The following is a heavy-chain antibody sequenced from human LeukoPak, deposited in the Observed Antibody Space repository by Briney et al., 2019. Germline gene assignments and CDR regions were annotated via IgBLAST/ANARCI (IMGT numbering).Heavy chain of an antibody. V-gene: IGHV3-48*04. CDR1: GFTFSNYP. Sequence: GGSLRLSCAASGFTFSNYPMNWVRQVPGKGLEWVSYISSSSGIISYADSVKGRFTISRDNAKNSLYLQMNSLRAEDTAVYYCARDPQYYYGSGYYFDYWGQGTLVTVSS. CDR2: ISSSSGII. CDR3: ARDPQYYYGSGYYFDY. J-gene: IGHJ4*02. D-gene: IGHD3-10*01.